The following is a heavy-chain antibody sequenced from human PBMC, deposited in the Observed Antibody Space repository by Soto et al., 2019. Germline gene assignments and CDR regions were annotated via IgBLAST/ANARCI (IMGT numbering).Heavy chain of an antibody. CDR2: IDPSDSYT. J-gene: IGHJ6*02. D-gene: IGHD3-10*01. CDR3: ARQDGSGSFFYYCGMDV. V-gene: IGHV5-10-1*01. Sequence: GESLKISCKGSGYSFTSYWISWVRQMPGKGLEWMGRIDPSDSYTNYSPSFQGHVTISADKSISTAYLQWSSLKASDTAMHYCARQDGSGSFFYYCGMDVWGQGTTVTVSS. CDR1: GYSFTSYW.